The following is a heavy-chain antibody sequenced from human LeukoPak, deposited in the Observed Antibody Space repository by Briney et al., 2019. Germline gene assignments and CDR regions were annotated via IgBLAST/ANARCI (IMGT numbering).Heavy chain of an antibody. D-gene: IGHD3-22*01. Sequence: GGSLRLSCAVSGFTFRSYSMNWVRQAPGKGLEWVSYISSSSTTIYYADSVKGRFTISRDNAKNSLYLQMNSLRAEDTAVYYCARDGGHYYDSSGYPFGGYYYYYGMDVWGQGTTVTVSS. CDR3: ARDGGHYYDSSGYPFGGYYYYYGMDV. V-gene: IGHV3-48*04. CDR2: ISSSSTTI. J-gene: IGHJ6*02. CDR1: GFTFRSYS.